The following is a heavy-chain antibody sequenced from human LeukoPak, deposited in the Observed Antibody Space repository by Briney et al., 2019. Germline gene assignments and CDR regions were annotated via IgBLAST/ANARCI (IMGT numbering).Heavy chain of an antibody. D-gene: IGHD4-17*01. CDR3: ARATRRDYGDYGDY. J-gene: IGHJ4*02. CDR1: GGSFSGYY. Sequence: SETLSLTCAVYGGSFSGYYWSCIRQPPGKGLEWIGEINHSGSTNYNPSLKSRVTISVDTSKNQFSLKLSSVTAADTAVYYCARATRRDYGDYGDYWGQGTLVTVSS. CDR2: INHSGST. V-gene: IGHV4-34*01.